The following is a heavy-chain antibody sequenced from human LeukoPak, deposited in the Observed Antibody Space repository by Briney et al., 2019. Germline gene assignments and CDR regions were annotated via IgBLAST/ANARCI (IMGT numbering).Heavy chain of an antibody. Sequence: GGSLRLSCAASGFTFSDYYMSWIRQAPGKGLEWVSGIYGSGHGTSYADSVKGRFTVSKDTSKNMVFLYMDNLRAEDTALYFCAKDLRPDGVWNFEFWGQGTPVTVSS. V-gene: IGHV3-23*01. CDR2: IYGSGHGT. J-gene: IGHJ4*02. D-gene: IGHD1-1*01. CDR3: AKDLRPDGVWNFEF. CDR1: GFTFSDYY.